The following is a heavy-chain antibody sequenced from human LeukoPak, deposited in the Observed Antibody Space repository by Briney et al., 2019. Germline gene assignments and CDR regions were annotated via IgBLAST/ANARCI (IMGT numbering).Heavy chain of an antibody. CDR3: AKDLGVVVVTH. Sequence: GRSLRLSCAASGFTFSSYGMHWVRQAPGKGLEWVAVISYDGSNKYYADSVKGRFTISRDNSKNTLYLQMNSLRADDTAVYYCAKDLGVVVVTHWGQGTLVTVSS. CDR2: ISYDGSNK. D-gene: IGHD2-15*01. J-gene: IGHJ4*02. V-gene: IGHV3-30*18. CDR1: GFTFSSYG.